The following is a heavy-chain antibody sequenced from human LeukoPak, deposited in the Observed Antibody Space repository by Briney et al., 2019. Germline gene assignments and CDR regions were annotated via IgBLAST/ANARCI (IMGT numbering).Heavy chain of an antibody. CDR1: GGSISSYY. CDR3: ARAGFWSGYDYFDY. V-gene: IGHV4-59*01. Sequence: DPSETLSPTCTVSGGSISSYYWSWIRQPPGKGLEWIGYIYYSGSTNYNPSLKSRVTISVDTSKNQFSLKLSSVTAADTAVYYCARAGFWSGYDYFDYWGQGTLVTVSS. J-gene: IGHJ4*02. D-gene: IGHD3-3*01. CDR2: IYYSGST.